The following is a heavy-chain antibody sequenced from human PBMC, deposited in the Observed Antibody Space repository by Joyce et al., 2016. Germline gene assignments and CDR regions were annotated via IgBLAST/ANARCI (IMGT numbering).Heavy chain of an antibody. CDR3: ARPKHYYETSGYYK. D-gene: IGHD3-22*01. CDR1: AYSFISYW. Sequence: ELQLVQSGAEVKKPEESLKISCQVSAYSFISYWIAWVRQTPGNGLEWIGIIYPGDSDTRDSPSFQGHVPISADKSISTAYLQWSSLKASDTAIYYCARPKHYYETSGYYKWGQGTLVTVSS. J-gene: IGHJ4*02. CDR2: IYPGDSDT. V-gene: IGHV5-51*01.